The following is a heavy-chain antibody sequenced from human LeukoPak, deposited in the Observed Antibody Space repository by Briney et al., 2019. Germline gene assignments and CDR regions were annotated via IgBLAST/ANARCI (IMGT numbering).Heavy chain of an antibody. J-gene: IGHJ4*02. Sequence: GGSLRLSCAVSGVTFITYEMNWVRQAPGKGLEWLSYITSSGSNIQYADPVKGRFTISRDNTKDSLYLQMNSLTAEATAVYCCTSERVDCGGEFIDYWGQGTLVTVSS. D-gene: IGHD2-21*01. CDR3: TSERVDCGGEFIDY. V-gene: IGHV3-48*03. CDR1: GVTFITYE. CDR2: ITSSGSNI.